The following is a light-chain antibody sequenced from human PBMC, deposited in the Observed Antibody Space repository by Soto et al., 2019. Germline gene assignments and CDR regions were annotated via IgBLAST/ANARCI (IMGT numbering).Light chain of an antibody. J-gene: IGLJ1*01. Sequence: QSVLTQPPSVSGAPGQRVTISCTGSGSNIGAGYDVHWYQHRPGTAPKLLVFGDSHRPSGVPDRFSGSKSGTSASLAITGLQAEDEGEYYCQSYASTLDARYVFGTGTKLTVL. CDR3: QSYASTLDARYV. CDR1: GSNIGAGYD. CDR2: GDS. V-gene: IGLV1-40*01.